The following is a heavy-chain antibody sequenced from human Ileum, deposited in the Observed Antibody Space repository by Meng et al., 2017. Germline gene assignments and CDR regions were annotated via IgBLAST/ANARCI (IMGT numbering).Heavy chain of an antibody. CDR2: MYHSGTT. Sequence: QWPLQGAGPGLGQPSETLSLTGSVAGASISSGNWWSWVRQSPGKGLEWIGEMYHSGTTNYNPSLKSRVTISLDTSKNQLSLKLTSVTAADTAVYYCARHIGVPGTRGFDYWGQGTLVTVSS. CDR3: ARHIGVPGTRGFDY. CDR1: GASISSGNW. V-gene: IGHV4-4*02. D-gene: IGHD6-19*01. J-gene: IGHJ4*02.